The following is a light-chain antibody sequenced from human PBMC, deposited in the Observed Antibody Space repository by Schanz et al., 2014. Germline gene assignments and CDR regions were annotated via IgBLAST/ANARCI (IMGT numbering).Light chain of an antibody. J-gene: IGKJ4*01. CDR1: QSVTSW. Sequence: EIVFTQSPATLSLSPGERATLSCRASQSVTSWLAWYQQKPGQAPRLLIYDASNRATGIPARFSGSGSGADFTLTISSLEPEDFATYYCQQADSVPLTFGGGTKVEIK. V-gene: IGKV3-11*01. CDR3: QQADSVPLT. CDR2: DAS.